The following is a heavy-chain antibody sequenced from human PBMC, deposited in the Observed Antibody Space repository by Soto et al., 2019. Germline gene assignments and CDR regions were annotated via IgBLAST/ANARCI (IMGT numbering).Heavy chain of an antibody. CDR2: VYPGDADV. V-gene: IGHV5-51*01. D-gene: IGHD1-1*01. CDR3: SRRKRSKVCVENCRDH. CDR1: GYSFTTSW. Sequence: GESLKISCEGSGYSFTTSWIGWVRQMPGKGLEWMGIVYPGDADVRYSPSFQGQVTISADKSITTAYLQWTSLKASDSAKYYCSRRKRSKVCVENCRDHWGPGTLVTVPA. J-gene: IGHJ4*02.